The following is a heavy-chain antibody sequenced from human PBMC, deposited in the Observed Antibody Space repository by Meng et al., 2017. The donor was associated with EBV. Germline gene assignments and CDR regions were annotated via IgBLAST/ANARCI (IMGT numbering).Heavy chain of an antibody. CDR3: ARRSLDYYDSSGFDY. J-gene: IGHJ4*02. D-gene: IGHD3-22*01. CDR2: IYHSGST. V-gene: IGHV4-4*02. Sequence: VQLQASGPGLVKPSGTLSLTCAVSGGSISSSNWWSWVRQPPGKGLEWIGEIYHSGSTNYNPSLKSRVTISVDKSKNQFSLKLSSVTAADTAVYYCARRSLDYYDSSGFDYWGQGTLVTVSS. CDR1: GGSISSSNW.